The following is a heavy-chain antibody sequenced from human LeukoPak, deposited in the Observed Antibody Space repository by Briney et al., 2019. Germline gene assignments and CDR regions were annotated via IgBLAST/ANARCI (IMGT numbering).Heavy chain of an antibody. CDR3: ARGRGEYSTRRLDY. CDR2: INHSGST. CDR1: GGSISSSSYY. V-gene: IGHV4-39*07. D-gene: IGHD6-6*01. J-gene: IGHJ4*02. Sequence: KSSETLSLTCTVSGGSISSSSYYWSWIRQPPGKGLEWIGEINHSGSTNYNPSLKSRVTISVDTSKNQFSLKLSSVTAADTAVYYCARGRGEYSTRRLDYWGQGTLVTVSS.